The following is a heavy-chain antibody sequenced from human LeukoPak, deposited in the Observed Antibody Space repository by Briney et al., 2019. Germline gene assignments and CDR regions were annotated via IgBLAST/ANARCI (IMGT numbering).Heavy chain of an antibody. CDR3: ARDRGTTVTTTLGY. Sequence: SVKVSCKASGGTFSSYAISWVRQAPGQGLEWMGRIIPILGIANYAQKFQGRVTITADKSTSTAHMELSSLRSEDTAVYYCARDRGTTVTTTLGYWGQGTLVTVSS. V-gene: IGHV1-69*04. CDR1: GGTFSSYA. J-gene: IGHJ4*02. CDR2: IIPILGIA. D-gene: IGHD4-17*01.